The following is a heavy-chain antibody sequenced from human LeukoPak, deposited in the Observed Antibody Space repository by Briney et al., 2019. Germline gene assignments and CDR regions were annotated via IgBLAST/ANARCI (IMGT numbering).Heavy chain of an antibody. D-gene: IGHD3-9*01. CDR1: GGTLSSYA. V-gene: IGHV1-69*05. CDR3: AREGYDILTGHNPDGY. Sequence: ASVKVSCKASGGTLSSYAISWVRLAPGQGLGWMGRIIPIFGTANYAQKFQGRVTITTDESTSTAYMELSSLRSEDTAVYYCAREGYDILTGHNPDGYWGQGTLVTVSS. CDR2: IIPIFGTA. J-gene: IGHJ4*02.